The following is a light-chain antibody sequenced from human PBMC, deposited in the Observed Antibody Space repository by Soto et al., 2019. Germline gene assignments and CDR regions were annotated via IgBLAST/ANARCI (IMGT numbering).Light chain of an antibody. Sequence: QSVLTQPPSVSGAPGQRVTISCTGSSSNIGAGYEVHWYQQLPRAAPKLLIFDNTIRPSGVPDRFSASQSGSSASLAIAGLQGEDEADYYCQSHDNRLGYIVFGGGTKLTVL. CDR3: QSHDNRLGYIV. CDR1: SSNIGAGYE. CDR2: DNT. V-gene: IGLV1-40*01. J-gene: IGLJ2*01.